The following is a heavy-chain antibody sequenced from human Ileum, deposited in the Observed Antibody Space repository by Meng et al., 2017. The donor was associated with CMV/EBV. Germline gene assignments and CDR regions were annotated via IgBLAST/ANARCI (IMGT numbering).Heavy chain of an antibody. Sequence: QVQLQQSGPGLVKTSPTLLPPRAISGDSVSSTTVTWNWIRQSPSRGLEWLGRTYYRSKWFNDYALSVRGRITINPDISKNQLSLQLNSVTPEDTAVYYCVRLTGNSWLDYWGRGTLVTVSS. CDR3: VRLTGNSWLDY. CDR1: GDSVSSTTVT. D-gene: IGHD6-13*01. CDR2: TYYRSKWFN. V-gene: IGHV6-1*01. J-gene: IGHJ4*02.